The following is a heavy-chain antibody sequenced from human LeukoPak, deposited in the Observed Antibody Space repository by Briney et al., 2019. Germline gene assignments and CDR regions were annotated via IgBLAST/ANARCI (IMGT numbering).Heavy chain of an antibody. CDR3: AKDSGQWELLWVDY. J-gene: IGHJ4*02. Sequence: AGGSLRLSCTASGFNFSTYWMTWVRQAPGKGLEWVSAISGSGGSTYYADSVKGRFTISRDNSKNTLYLQMNSLRAEDTAVYYCAKDSGQWELLWVDYWGQGTLVTVSS. CDR1: GFNFSTYW. V-gene: IGHV3-23*01. CDR2: ISGSGGST. D-gene: IGHD1-26*01.